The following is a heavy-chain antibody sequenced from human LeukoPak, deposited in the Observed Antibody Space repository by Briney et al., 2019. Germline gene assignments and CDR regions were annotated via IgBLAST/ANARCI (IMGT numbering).Heavy chain of an antibody. CDR1: GASISTCY. V-gene: IGHV4-59*01. CDR2: IHITGNT. J-gene: IGHJ5*02. D-gene: IGHD3-9*01. CDR3: ARECHDVLTGENDWFDP. Sequence: SETLSLTCTISGASISTCYWNWIRQSPEKGLEWIGYIHITGNTRYNPSLKSRVAISIDTPNNHFSLKLSSVTPADTAVYYCARECHDVLTGENDWFDPWGQGTLVTVSS.